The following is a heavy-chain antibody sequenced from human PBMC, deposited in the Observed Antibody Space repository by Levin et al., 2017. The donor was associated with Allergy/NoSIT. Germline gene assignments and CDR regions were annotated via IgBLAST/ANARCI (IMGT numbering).Heavy chain of an antibody. Sequence: PGGSLRLSCAASGFTFSSYGMHWVRQAPGKGLEWVAVIWYDGSNKYYADSVKGRFTISRDNSKNTLYLQMNSLRAEDTAVYYCARDGMQQPPRWYLDRWGRGTLVTVSS. CDR1: GFTFSSYG. V-gene: IGHV3-33*01. D-gene: IGHD6-13*01. CDR3: ARDGMQQPPRWYLDR. J-gene: IGHJ2*01. CDR2: IWYDGSNK.